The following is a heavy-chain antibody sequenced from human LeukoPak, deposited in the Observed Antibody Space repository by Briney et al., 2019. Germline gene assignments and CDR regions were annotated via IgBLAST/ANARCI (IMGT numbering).Heavy chain of an antibody. V-gene: IGHV3-30*19. CDR1: GFTFSSYG. CDR3: ARDPTPGVVAPNPDY. Sequence: GRSLRLSCAASGFTFSSYGMHWVRQAPGKGLEWVAVIWYDGSNKYYADSVKGRFTISRDNSKNTLYLQMNSLRAEDTAVYYCARDPTPGVVAPNPDYWGQGTLVTVSS. D-gene: IGHD5-12*01. J-gene: IGHJ4*02. CDR2: IWYDGSNK.